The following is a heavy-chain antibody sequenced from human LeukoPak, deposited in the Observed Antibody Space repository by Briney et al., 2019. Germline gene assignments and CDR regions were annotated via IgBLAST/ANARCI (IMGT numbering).Heavy chain of an antibody. CDR3: AKEGYYGSGSYPDH. CDR2: ISDNSNYI. CDR1: GFTFNTYS. J-gene: IGHJ4*02. D-gene: IGHD3-10*01. V-gene: IGHV3-21*01. Sequence: GGSLRLSCAASGFTFNTYSMNWVRQAQGKGLEWVSSISDNSNYIYYSDSVEGRFTISRDNSKNTLYLQMNSLRAEDTAVYYCAKEGYYGSGSYPDHWGQGTLVTVSS.